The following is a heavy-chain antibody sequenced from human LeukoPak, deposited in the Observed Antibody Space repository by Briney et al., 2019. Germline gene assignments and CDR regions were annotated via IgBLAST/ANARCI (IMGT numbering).Heavy chain of an antibody. V-gene: IGHV4-39*01. CDR2: ISYRGKN. D-gene: IGHD6-19*01. CDR1: GGSFSSSSYY. Sequence: SETLSLTCTVSGGSFSSSSYYWGWIRQPPGKGLEWIGSISYRGKNYHNPSLTGRVTISVDTSKNQFSLKLSSVTAADTAVYYCARGGSSGWPFDYWGQGTLVTVSS. CDR3: ARGGSSGWPFDY. J-gene: IGHJ4*02.